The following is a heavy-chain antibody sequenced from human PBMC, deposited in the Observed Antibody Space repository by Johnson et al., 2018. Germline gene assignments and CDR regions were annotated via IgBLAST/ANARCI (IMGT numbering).Heavy chain of an antibody. J-gene: IGHJ6*02. V-gene: IGHV3-7*01. D-gene: IGHD3-3*01. CDR1: GFTFSSYW. CDR2: IKQEGSEK. CDR3: ASSGDYDFWGYYYGMDV. Sequence: VQLVQSGGGLVQPGGSLRLSCAASGFTFSSYWMSWVRQAPGKGLAWVANIKQEGSEKYYVDSVKGRLPISRDNANNSLYLQMNSLRPEDTAVYYGASSGDYDFWGYYYGMDVWGQGTTVTVSS.